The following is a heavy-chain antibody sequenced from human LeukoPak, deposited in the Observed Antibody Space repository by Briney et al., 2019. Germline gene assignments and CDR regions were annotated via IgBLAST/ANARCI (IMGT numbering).Heavy chain of an antibody. J-gene: IGHJ4*02. D-gene: IGHD3-22*01. V-gene: IGHV4-59*01. CDR2: IYYSGST. CDR3: ARVPDYYDSSGYSPSYYFDY. CDR1: GGSISTYY. Sequence: PSETLSLTCTVSGGSISTYYWSWIRQPPGKGLEWLGYIYYSGSTKYNPSLKSRVTISVDTSKNVFSLKLSSATAADTAVYYCARVPDYYDSSGYSPSYYFDYWGQGTLVTVSS.